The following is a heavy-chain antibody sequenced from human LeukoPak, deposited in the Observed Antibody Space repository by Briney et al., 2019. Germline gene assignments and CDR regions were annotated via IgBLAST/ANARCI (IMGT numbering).Heavy chain of an antibody. CDR1: GFTFSSYW. D-gene: IGHD4-17*01. Sequence: GGSLRLSCAASGFTFSSYWMNWVRQAPGKGLEWVANIKQNGSEKYYVDSVKGRFTISRDNAKNSLYLQMNSLRAEDTAVYYCARDRGYGDYNYYYGMDVWGQGTTVTVSS. J-gene: IGHJ6*02. CDR2: IKQNGSEK. V-gene: IGHV3-7*01. CDR3: ARDRGYGDYNYYYGMDV.